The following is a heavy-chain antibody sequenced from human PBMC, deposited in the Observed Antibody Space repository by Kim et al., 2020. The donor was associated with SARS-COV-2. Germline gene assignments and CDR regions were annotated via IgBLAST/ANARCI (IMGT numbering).Heavy chain of an antibody. J-gene: IGHJ4*02. D-gene: IGHD3-10*01. CDR3: ARGDTMVRGVIITLHYFD. Sequence: SETPSLTCTVSGGSISSGGYYWSWIRQHPGKGLEWIGYIYYSGSTYYNPSLKSRVTISVDTSKNQFSLKLSSVTAADTAVYYCARGDTMVRGVIITLHYFDWGQGTLVTVSS. V-gene: IGHV4-31*03. CDR1: GGSISSGGYY. CDR2: IYYSGST.